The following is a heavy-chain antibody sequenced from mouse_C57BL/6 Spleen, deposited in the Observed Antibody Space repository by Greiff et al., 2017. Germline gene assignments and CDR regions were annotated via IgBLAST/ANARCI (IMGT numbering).Heavy chain of an antibody. CDR3: ASITVYFDY. CDR2: IYPGSGNT. V-gene: IGHV1-76*01. Sequence: VKLQESGAELVRPGASVKLSCKASGYTFTDYYINWVKQRPGQGLEWIARIYPGSGNTYYNEKFKGKATLTAEKSSSTAYMQLSSLTSEDSAVYVCASITVYFDYWGQGTTLTVSS. J-gene: IGHJ2*01. D-gene: IGHD1-3*01. CDR1: GYTFTDYY.